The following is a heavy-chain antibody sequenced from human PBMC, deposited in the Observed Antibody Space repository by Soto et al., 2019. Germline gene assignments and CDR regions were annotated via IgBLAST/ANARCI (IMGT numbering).Heavy chain of an antibody. J-gene: IGHJ4*02. V-gene: IGHV4-59*08. CDR2: IYYSGST. CDR1: GGSISNYY. Sequence: QVQLQESGPGLVKPSETLSLTCTVSGGSISNYYWSWIRQPPGKGLEWIGYIYYSGSTTYNPSLKSRVPISVDTSKNQFSLKLSSVTAADTAVYYCASRWGRSFDFWGQGTLVTVSS. CDR3: ASRWGRSFDF. D-gene: IGHD3-16*01.